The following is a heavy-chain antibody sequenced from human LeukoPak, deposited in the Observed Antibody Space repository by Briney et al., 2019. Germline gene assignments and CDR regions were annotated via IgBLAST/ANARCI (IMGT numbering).Heavy chain of an antibody. V-gene: IGHV1-2*02. Sequence: GASVKVSCKASGYTFTGYYMHWVRQAPGQGLEWMGWINPNSGGTNYAQKFRGRVTMTRDTSISTAYMELSRLRSDDTAVYYCARVRFVGSGSYYYWGKGTTVTVSS. D-gene: IGHD3-10*01. CDR3: ARVRFVGSGSYYY. CDR1: GYTFTGYY. CDR2: INPNSGGT. J-gene: IGHJ6*04.